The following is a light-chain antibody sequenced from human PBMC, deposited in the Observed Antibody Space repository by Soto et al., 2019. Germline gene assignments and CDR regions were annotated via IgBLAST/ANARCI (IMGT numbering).Light chain of an antibody. V-gene: IGKV1-5*03. CDR2: KAS. CDR3: QQYNSLST. CDR1: QGISSW. Sequence: DIQMTQSPSTLSASVGDRVTITCRASQGISSWLAWYQQKPGKAPKLLIYKASSLESGVPSRFSGSGSATEFTLTISSLQPDDFATYYCQQYNSLSTFGQGTKVEIK. J-gene: IGKJ1*01.